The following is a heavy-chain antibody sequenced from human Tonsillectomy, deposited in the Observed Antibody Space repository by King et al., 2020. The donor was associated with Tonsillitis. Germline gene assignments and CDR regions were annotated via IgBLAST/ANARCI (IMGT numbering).Heavy chain of an antibody. Sequence: QLQESGPGLVKPSQTLSLACTVSGGSISSGGYYCGWIRQHPGKGLEWIGYISYSGTTYYSPSLKGRVNISVDTSKNKFSLKLSSVTAADAAVYYCARHGSGSYSSYYFDYWGQGTLVTVSS. CDR2: ISYSGTT. J-gene: IGHJ4*02. V-gene: IGHV4-31*03. D-gene: IGHD3-10*01. CDR3: ARHGSGSYSSYYFDY. CDR1: GGSISSGGYY.